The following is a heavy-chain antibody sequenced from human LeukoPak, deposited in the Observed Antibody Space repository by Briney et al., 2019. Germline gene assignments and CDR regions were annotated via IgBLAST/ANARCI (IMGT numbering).Heavy chain of an antibody. Sequence: ASVKVSCKASGGTFSSYAISWVRQAPGQGLEWMGGIIPIFGTANYAQKFQGRVTITADESTSTAYMELSSLRSEDTAVYYCARALEWLPSTLYYFDYWGQGTLVTVSS. D-gene: IGHD3-3*01. CDR1: GGTFSSYA. CDR2: IIPIFGTA. V-gene: IGHV1-69*13. J-gene: IGHJ4*02. CDR3: ARALEWLPSTLYYFDY.